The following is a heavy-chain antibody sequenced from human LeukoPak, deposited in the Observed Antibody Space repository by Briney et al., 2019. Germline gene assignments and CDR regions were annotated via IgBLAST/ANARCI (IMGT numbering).Heavy chain of an antibody. D-gene: IGHD3-22*01. J-gene: IGHJ6*02. CDR2: IYYSGST. V-gene: IGHV4-31*03. CDR1: GGSISSGGYY. CDR3: ARFPADYYDSSGYYPMLHYYYYGMDV. Sequence: SETLSLTCTVSGGSISSGGYYWSWIRQHPGKGLEWIGYIYYSGSTYYNPSLKSRVTISVDTSKNQFSLKLSSVTAADTAVYYCARFPADYYDSSGYYPMLHYYYYGMDVWGQGTTVTVSS.